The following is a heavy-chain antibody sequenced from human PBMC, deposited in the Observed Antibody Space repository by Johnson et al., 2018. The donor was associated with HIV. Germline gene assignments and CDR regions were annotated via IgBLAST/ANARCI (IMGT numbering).Heavy chain of an antibody. V-gene: IGHV3-7*01. D-gene: IGHD2-21*02. CDR1: GFNFTNYW. J-gene: IGHJ3*02. Sequence: EQLVESGGGLAQPGGSLKVSCAASGFNFTNYWMSWVRQAPGKGLEWVANIKQDGNKRYYVDSVKGRFTISRDNAKNSLYLQMNSLSAEDTAVYYCARGPSAYCGGDCTGGAFDIWGQGTMVTVSS. CDR2: IKQDGNKR. CDR3: ARGPSAYCGGDCTGGAFDI.